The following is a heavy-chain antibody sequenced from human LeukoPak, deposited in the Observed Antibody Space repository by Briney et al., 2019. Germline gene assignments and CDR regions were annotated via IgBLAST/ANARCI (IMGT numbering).Heavy chain of an antibody. Sequence: ASETLSLTCTVSGGSISSYYWSWIRQPAGKGLEWIGRIYTSGSTNYNPSLKSRVTMSVDTSKNQFSLKLSSVTAADTAVYYCAREMMYDSSGYYSMYYFDYRGQGTLVTVSS. CDR3: AREMMYDSSGYYSMYYFDY. D-gene: IGHD3-22*01. J-gene: IGHJ4*02. CDR2: IYTSGST. CDR1: GGSISSYY. V-gene: IGHV4-4*07.